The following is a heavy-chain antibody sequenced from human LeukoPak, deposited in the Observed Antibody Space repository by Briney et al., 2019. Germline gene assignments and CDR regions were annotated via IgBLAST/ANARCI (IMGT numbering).Heavy chain of an antibody. V-gene: IGHV3-21*05. CDR2: ISSSSDYT. Sequence: PGRSLRLSCAASGFTFSSYAMHWVRQAPGKGLEWVSYISSSSDYTNYADSVRGRFTISRDNAKNSLYLQMNSLRAEDTAVYYCARPPYSSSWDPGWFDPWGQGTLITVSS. J-gene: IGHJ5*02. CDR1: GFTFSSYA. CDR3: ARPPYSSSWDPGWFDP. D-gene: IGHD6-13*01.